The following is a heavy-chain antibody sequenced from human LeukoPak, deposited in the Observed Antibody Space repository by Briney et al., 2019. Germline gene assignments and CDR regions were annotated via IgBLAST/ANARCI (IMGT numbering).Heavy chain of an antibody. D-gene: IGHD3-16*01. CDR1: GYSFTSYW. CDR3: ARRGLGYYFGY. CDR2: IYPGDSDT. V-gene: IGHV5-51*01. J-gene: IGHJ4*02. Sequence: GEAPKIPCNGSGYSFTSYWIGRVRPMPRKGLDWMRFIYPGDSDTRYSPSFQGQVTISADKSISTAYLQWSSLKDSDTAMYYCARRGLGYYFGYRGPGTLVTV.